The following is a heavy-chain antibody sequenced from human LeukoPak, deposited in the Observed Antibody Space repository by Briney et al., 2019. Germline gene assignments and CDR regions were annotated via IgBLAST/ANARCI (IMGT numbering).Heavy chain of an antibody. V-gene: IGHV3-9*01. CDR2: ISWNSGSI. J-gene: IGHJ4*02. CDR1: GLTFDDYA. D-gene: IGHD3-22*01. CDR3: AKDLHYDSSGYFDY. Sequence: GGSLRLSCAASGLTFDDYAMHWVRQAPGKGLEWVSGISWNSGSIGYADSVKGRFTTSRDNAKNSLYLQMNSLRAEDTALYYCAKDLHYDSSGYFDYWGQGTLVTVSS.